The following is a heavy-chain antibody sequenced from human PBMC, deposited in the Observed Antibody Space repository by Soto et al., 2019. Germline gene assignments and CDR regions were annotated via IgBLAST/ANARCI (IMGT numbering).Heavy chain of an antibody. V-gene: IGHV4-61*01. J-gene: IGHJ6*02. CDR2: IYYSGST. CDR1: GGSVSSGSYY. CDR3: ARLPGVYVILTGPYLAV. D-gene: IGHD3-9*01. Sequence: SETLSLTCTVSGGSVSSGSYYWSWIRQPPGKGLEWIGYIYYSGSTNYKHSLKSRVTISVDTSKNQFSLKLSSVTAADTDEYYCARLPGVYVILTGPYLAVGGQGTRVTVS.